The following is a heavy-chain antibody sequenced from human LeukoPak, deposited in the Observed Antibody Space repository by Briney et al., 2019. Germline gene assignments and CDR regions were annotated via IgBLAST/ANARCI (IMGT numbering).Heavy chain of an antibody. CDR2: INPNSGGT. V-gene: IGHV1-2*02. D-gene: IGHD3-10*01. CDR1: GYTFTGYY. Sequence: ASVKVSCKASGYTFTGYYMHWVRQAPGQGLEWIGWINPNSGGTNYAQKFQGRVTMTRDTSISTAYMELSRLRSDDTAVYYCARGITMVRGVPAYGMDVWGQGTTVTVSS. J-gene: IGHJ6*02. CDR3: ARGITMVRGVPAYGMDV.